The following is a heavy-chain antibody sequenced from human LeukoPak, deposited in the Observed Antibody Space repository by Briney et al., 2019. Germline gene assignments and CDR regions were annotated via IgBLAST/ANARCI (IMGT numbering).Heavy chain of an antibody. D-gene: IGHD6-6*01. CDR3: ARIGYSSSSFDY. CDR2: IKQDGSTK. V-gene: IGHV3-7*03. CDR1: GFTFSSYA. Sequence: PGGSLRLSCEASGFTFSSYAMSWVRQAPGKGLEWVANIKQDGSTKYYLDSVKGRLTVSRDNAKNSVFLQINSLRAEDTAIYYCARIGYSSSSFDYWGQGTLVTVSS. J-gene: IGHJ4*02.